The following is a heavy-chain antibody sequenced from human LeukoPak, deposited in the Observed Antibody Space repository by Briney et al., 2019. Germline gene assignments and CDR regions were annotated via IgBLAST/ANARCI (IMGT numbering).Heavy chain of an antibody. CDR2: IYYSGST. D-gene: IGHD6-13*01. CDR3: AKSLAAAGRYYYYMDV. J-gene: IGHJ6*03. V-gene: IGHV4-30-4*08. Sequence: KTSETLSLTCTVSDGSISSGAYYWNWIRQPPGKGLEWIGYIYYSGSTYYNPSLKTRVTISADTSKNQFSLKLSSVTAADTAVYYCAKSLAAAGRYYYYMDVWGKGTTVTVSS. CDR1: DGSISSGAYY.